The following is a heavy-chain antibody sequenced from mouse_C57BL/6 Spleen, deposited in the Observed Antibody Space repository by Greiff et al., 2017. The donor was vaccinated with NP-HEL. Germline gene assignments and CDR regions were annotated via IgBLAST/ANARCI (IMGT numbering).Heavy chain of an antibody. D-gene: IGHD4-1*01. Sequence: EVKVVESGGGLVQPKGSLKLSCAASGFSFNTYAMNWVRQAPGKGLEWVARIRSKSNNYATYYADSVKDRFTISRDDSESMLYLQMNNLKTEDTAMYYCVREELGRFYYAMDYWGQGTSVTVSS. CDR3: VREELGRFYYAMDY. CDR2: IRSKSNNYAT. CDR1: GFSFNTYA. V-gene: IGHV10-1*01. J-gene: IGHJ4*01.